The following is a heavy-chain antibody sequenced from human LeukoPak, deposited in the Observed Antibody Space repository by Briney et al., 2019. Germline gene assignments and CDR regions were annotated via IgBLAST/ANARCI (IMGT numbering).Heavy chain of an antibody. CDR1: GYSFTSYY. Sequence: ASVKVSCKASGYSFTSYYIHWVRQAPGQGLEWMGIINPSGGSTSYAQKFQGRVTMTRDMSTSTVYMELSSLRFEDTAVYYCARAPPGTGTFDYWGQGTLVTVSS. CDR2: INPSGGST. V-gene: IGHV1-46*01. J-gene: IGHJ4*02. CDR3: ARAPPGTGTFDY. D-gene: IGHD1-7*01.